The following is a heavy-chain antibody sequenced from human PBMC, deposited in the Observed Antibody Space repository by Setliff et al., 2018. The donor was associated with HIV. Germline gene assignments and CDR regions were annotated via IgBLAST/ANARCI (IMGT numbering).Heavy chain of an antibody. J-gene: IGHJ4*02. V-gene: IGHV4-59*12. D-gene: IGHD6-13*01. Sequence: SETLSLTCTVSGGSISSYYWSWIRQPPGKGLEWIGYIYYSGSTKYNPSLKSRVNISVDTSKNQFSLKLSSVTAADTAVYYCARVSSSYYFLGAFDSWGQGALVTVSS. CDR1: GGSISSYY. CDR3: ARVSSSYYFLGAFDS. CDR2: IYYSGST.